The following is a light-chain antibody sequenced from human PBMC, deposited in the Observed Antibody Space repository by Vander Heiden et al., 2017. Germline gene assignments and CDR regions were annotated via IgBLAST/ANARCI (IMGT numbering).Light chain of an antibody. CDR2: ESS. Sequence: IQLTQSPSSLSASVGARVTFTCRASQANSSYLAWYQQKPGKAPKLLIYESSTWQSGVPARFSGSGSGTDFTLTISSLQAEDVATYYCQQLKSYPLTFGEGTKVEIK. CDR1: QANSSY. CDR3: QQLKSYPLT. V-gene: IGKV1-9*01. J-gene: IGKJ4*01.